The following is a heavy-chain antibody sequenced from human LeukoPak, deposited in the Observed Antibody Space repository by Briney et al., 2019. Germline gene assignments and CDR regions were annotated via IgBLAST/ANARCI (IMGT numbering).Heavy chain of an antibody. D-gene: IGHD6-6*01. J-gene: IGHJ4*02. CDR3: ARVEYSSYDY. V-gene: IGHV1-69*02. CDR1: GGTFSSYT. Sequence: SVKVSCKASGGTFSSYTISWVRQAPGQGLEWMGRIIPILGIANYAQKFQGRVTMTRDTSTSTVYMELSSLRSEDTAVYYCARVEYSSYDYWGQGTLVTVSS. CDR2: IIPILGIA.